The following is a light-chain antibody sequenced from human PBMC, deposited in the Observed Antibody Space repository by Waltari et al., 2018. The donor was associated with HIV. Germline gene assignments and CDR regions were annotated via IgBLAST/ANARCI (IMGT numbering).Light chain of an antibody. J-gene: IGLJ2*01. CDR3: HCTDSSLMGPVV. Sequence: QSVLTQPPSVSGAPGQRVTISCTGNSPNLGAGPDVHWYRQLPGKATKFLISGNTFRPSGVPDRFSGSKSGTSASLVITGLQADDEAFYYCHCTDSSLMGPVVFGGGTKLTVL. V-gene: IGLV1-40*01. CDR2: GNT. CDR1: SPNLGAGPD.